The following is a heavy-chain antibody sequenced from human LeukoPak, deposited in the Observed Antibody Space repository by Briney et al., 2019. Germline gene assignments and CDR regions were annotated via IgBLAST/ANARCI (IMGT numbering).Heavy chain of an antibody. CDR1: GYTFTGYY. V-gene: IGHV1-2*02. Sequence: ASVKVSCKASGYTFTGYYMHWVRQAPGQGLEWMGWINPNSGGTNYAQKFQGRVAMTRDASLSTAYMDLSRLTSDGTAVYYCARDWPGISLHFDLWGRGTLITVSS. CDR2: INPNSGGT. CDR3: ARDWPGISLHFDL. D-gene: IGHD2-15*01. J-gene: IGHJ2*01.